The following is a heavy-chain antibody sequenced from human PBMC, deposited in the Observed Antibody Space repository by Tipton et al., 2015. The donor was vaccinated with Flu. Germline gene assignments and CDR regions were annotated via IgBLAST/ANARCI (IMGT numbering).Heavy chain of an antibody. CDR1: GFTFSSYE. Sequence: SLRLSCAASGFTFSSYEMNWVRQAPGKGLVWVSYISSSGSTIYYADSVKGRFTISRDNAKNSLYLQMNSLRAEDTAVYYCAREASGSYPFSYWGQGTLVTVAS. V-gene: IGHV3-48*03. D-gene: IGHD1-26*01. CDR3: AREASGSYPFSY. J-gene: IGHJ4*02. CDR2: ISSSGSTI.